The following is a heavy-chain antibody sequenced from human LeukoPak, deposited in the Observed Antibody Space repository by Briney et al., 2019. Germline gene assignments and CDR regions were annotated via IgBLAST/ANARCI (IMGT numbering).Heavy chain of an antibody. D-gene: IGHD3-22*01. CDR3: ARNHGEYYYDSSGDAFDI. Sequence: GASVKVSCKASGGTFSSYAISWVRQAPGQGLEWMGGIIPIFGTANYAQKFQGRVTITADKSTSTAYMELSSLRSEDTAVYYCARNHGEYYYDSSGDAFDIWGQGTMVTVSS. J-gene: IGHJ3*02. CDR1: GGTFSSYA. V-gene: IGHV1-69*06. CDR2: IIPIFGTA.